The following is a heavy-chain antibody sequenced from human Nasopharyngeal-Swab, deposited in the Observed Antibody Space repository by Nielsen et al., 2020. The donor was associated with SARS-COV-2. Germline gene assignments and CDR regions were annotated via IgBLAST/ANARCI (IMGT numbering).Heavy chain of an antibody. D-gene: IGHD1-26*01. CDR2: IIPIFGTA. V-gene: IGHV1-69*01. J-gene: IGHJ4*02. CDR3: ARGVGATFDY. Sequence: WVRQAPGQGLEWMGGIIPIFGTANCAQKFQGRVTITADESTSTAYMELSSLRSEDTAVYYCARGVGATFDYWGQGTLVTVSS.